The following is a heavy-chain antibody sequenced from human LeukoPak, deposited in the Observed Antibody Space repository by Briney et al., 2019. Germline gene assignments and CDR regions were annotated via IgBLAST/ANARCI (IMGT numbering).Heavy chain of an antibody. Sequence: GESLKISCKGSGYSFTSYWIGWVRQMPGKGLEWMGIIYPGDSDTRYSPSFQGQVTISADKSISTAYLQWSSLKASDTAMYYCARLAENYSYGYAAFDIWGQGTMVTVSS. CDR2: IYPGDSDT. J-gene: IGHJ3*02. D-gene: IGHD5-18*01. CDR3: ARLAENYSYGYAAFDI. V-gene: IGHV5-51*01. CDR1: GYSFTSYW.